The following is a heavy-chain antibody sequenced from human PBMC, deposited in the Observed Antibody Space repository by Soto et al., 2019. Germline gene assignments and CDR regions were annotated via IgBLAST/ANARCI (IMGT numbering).Heavy chain of an antibody. CDR1: GFTFSSYA. CDR3: AKDGEEQWLDSYLPGHYFDY. V-gene: IGHV3-23*01. CDR2: VSGRGATT. J-gene: IGHJ4*02. D-gene: IGHD6-19*01. Sequence: EVQLLESGGALVQPGGSLRLSCAASGFTFSSYAMSWVRQAPGKGLEWVSVVSGRGATTSYADSVKGRFTISRDNSKNPLYLQVNRLRAEDTAVYYCAKDGEEQWLDSYLPGHYFDYWGPGTLVTVSS.